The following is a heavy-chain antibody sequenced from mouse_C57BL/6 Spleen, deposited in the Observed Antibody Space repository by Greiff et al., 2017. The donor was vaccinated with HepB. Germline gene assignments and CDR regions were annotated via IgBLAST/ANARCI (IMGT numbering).Heavy chain of an antibody. CDR2: IDPSDSYT. CDR3: ARPMIYYDYDRGSWFAY. V-gene: IGHV1-59*01. CDR1: GYTFTSYC. Sequence: QFQLQQPGAELVRPGTSVTLSCKASGYTFTSYCLHWVQLSPVQGLEWIGVIDPSDSYTNYNQKFKGKATLTVDTSSSTAYMQLSSLTSEDSAVYYCARPMIYYDYDRGSWFAYWGQGTLVTVSA. D-gene: IGHD2-4*01. J-gene: IGHJ3*01.